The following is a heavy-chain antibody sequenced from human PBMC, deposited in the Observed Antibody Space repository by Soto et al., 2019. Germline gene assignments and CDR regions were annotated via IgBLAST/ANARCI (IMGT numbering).Heavy chain of an antibody. CDR2: IYHSGST. CDR3: AARGRDRKHWFDP. V-gene: IGHV4-4*02. D-gene: IGHD2-21*02. CDR1: GASINSSHW. J-gene: IGHJ5*02. Sequence: QVQLQESGPGLVKPSGTLSLTCAVSGASINSSHWWSWVRQPPGRGLEWIGEIYHSGSTTYNPSLKSRVTISADKSKNQFSLKLNSVTAADTAVYFCAARGRDRKHWFDPWGQGILVTVSS.